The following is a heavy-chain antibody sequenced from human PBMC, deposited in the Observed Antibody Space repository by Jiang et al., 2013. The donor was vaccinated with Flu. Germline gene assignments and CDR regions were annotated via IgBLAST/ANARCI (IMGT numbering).Heavy chain of an antibody. J-gene: IGHJ4*02. CDR1: GGSISSYY. Sequence: GLVKPSETLSLTCTVSGGSISSYYWSWIRQPPGKGLEWIGYIYYSGSTNYNPSLKSRVTISVDTSKNQFSLKLSSVTAADTAVYYCARVGAPNYYGSGSSIDYWGQGTLVTVSS. V-gene: IGHV4-59*01. CDR3: ARVGAPNYYGSGSSIDY. CDR2: IYYSGST. D-gene: IGHD3-10*01.